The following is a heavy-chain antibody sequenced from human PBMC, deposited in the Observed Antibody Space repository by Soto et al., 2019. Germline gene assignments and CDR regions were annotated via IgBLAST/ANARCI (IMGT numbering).Heavy chain of an antibody. V-gene: IGHV3-49*03. Sequence: GSLRLSCTTSGFTFGSYAMSWFRQAPGKGLEWVGYIKSNTYGGTTEYAASVKGRFTISRDDSKRVAHLQMNSLESEDTAVYYCARRKYLDYWGQGT. CDR2: IKSNTYGGTT. CDR3: ARRKYLDY. CDR1: GFTFGSYA. J-gene: IGHJ4*02.